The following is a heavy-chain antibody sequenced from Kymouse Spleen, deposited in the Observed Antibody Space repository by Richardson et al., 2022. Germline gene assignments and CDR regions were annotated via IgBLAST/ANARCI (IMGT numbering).Heavy chain of an antibody. V-gene: IGHV4-39*01. J-gene: IGHJ6*02. CDR2: IYYSGST. CDR3: AREFVDTAMVQYYYYYGMDV. CDR1: GGSISSSSYY. D-gene: IGHD5-18,IGHD5-18*01. Sequence: QLQLQESGPGLVKPSETLSLTCTVSGGSISSSSYYWGWIRQPPGKGLEWIGSIYYSGSTYYNPSLKSRVTISVDTSKNQFSLKLSSVTAADTAVYYCAREFVDTAMVQYYYYYGMDVWGQGTTVTVSS.